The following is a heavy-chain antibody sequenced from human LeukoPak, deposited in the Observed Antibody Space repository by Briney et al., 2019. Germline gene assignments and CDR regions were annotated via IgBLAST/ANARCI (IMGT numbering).Heavy chain of an antibody. CDR3: VRIRWLQHFDY. D-gene: IGHD5-24*01. CDR2: INPNSGGT. CDR1: GYTFTVYY. V-gene: IGHV1-2*02. Sequence: ASVKVSCKASGYTFTVYYMHWVRQAPGQGLEWMGWINPNSGGTNYAQKFQGRVTMTRDTSISTAYMELSRLRSDDTAVSYCVRIRWLQHFDYWGQGTLVTVSS. J-gene: IGHJ4*02.